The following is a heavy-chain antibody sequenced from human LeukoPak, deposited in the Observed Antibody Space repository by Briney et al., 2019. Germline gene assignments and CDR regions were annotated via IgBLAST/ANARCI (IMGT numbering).Heavy chain of an antibody. Sequence: GGSLRLSCAASGFTFTNNFMSWVRQGPGKGLEWVANIKHDGSEKYYIDSVKGRFTISRDNAKNSVYLQMNRLRAEDTAVYYCARVRREMKRSLGRTAEYSYYYYMDVWGKGTTVTVSS. CDR3: ARVRREMKRSLGRTAEYSYYYYMDV. D-gene: IGHD6-13*01. CDR2: IKHDGSEK. V-gene: IGHV3-7*01. J-gene: IGHJ6*03. CDR1: GFTFTNNF.